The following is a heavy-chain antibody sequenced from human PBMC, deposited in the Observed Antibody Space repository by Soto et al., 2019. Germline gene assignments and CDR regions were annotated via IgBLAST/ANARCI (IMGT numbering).Heavy chain of an antibody. CDR1: GGSISSYY. Sequence: SETLSLTCTVSGGSISSYYWSWIRQPPGKGLEWIGYIYYSGSTNYNPSLKSRVTISVDTSKNQFSLKLSSVTAADTAVYYCARVGDFWSGQNYYYGMDVWGQGTTVTVSS. CDR3: ARVGDFWSGQNYYYGMDV. V-gene: IGHV4-59*01. D-gene: IGHD3-3*01. J-gene: IGHJ6*02. CDR2: IYYSGST.